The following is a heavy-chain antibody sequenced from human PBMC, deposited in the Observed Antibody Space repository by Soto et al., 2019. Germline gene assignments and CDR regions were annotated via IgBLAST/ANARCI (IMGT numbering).Heavy chain of an antibody. V-gene: IGHV3-30*18. CDR1: GFTFSSYG. J-gene: IGHJ6*02. D-gene: IGHD5-12*01. CDR3: AKVFAWLRQVYYYGMDV. Sequence: QVQLVESGGGVVQPGRSLRLSCAASGFTFSSYGMHWVRQAPGKGLEWVAVISYDGSNKYYADSVKGRFTISRDNSKNTLYLQMNSLRAEDTAVYYCAKVFAWLRQVYYYGMDVWGQGTTVTVSS. CDR2: ISYDGSNK.